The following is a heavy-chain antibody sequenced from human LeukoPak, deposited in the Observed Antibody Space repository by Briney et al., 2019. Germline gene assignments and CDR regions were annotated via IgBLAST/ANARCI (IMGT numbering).Heavy chain of an antibody. D-gene: IGHD3-3*01. CDR1: GYTFTSYD. V-gene: IGHV1-8*03. J-gene: IGHJ4*02. CDR3: ARAYYDFWSGYFFPKYYFDY. Sequence: GASVKVSCKASGYTFTSYDINWVRQATGQGLEWMGWMNPNSGNTGYAQKFQGRVTITRNTSISTAYMELSSLRSEDTAVYYCARAYYDFWSGYFFPKYYFDYWGQGTLVTVSS. CDR2: MNPNSGNT.